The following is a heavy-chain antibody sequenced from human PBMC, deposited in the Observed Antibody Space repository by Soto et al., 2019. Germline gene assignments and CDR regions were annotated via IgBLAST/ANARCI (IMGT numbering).Heavy chain of an antibody. CDR3: ARTYSSSSPYYYYYGMDV. CDR2: IDWDDDK. Sequence: SGPTLVNPTQTLTLTCTFSGFSLSTSGMCVSWIRQPPGKALEWLALIDWDDDKYYSTSLKTRLTISKDTSKNQVVLTMTNMDPVDTATYYCARTYSSSSPYYYYYGMDVWGQGTAVTVSS. J-gene: IGHJ6*02. CDR1: GFSLSTSGMC. D-gene: IGHD6-6*01. V-gene: IGHV2-70*01.